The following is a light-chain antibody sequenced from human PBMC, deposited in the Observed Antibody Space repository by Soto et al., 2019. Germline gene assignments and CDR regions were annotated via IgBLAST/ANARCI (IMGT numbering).Light chain of an antibody. Sequence: EIVLTQSPATLSLSPGERATLSCRASQSVSSYLAWYQQKPGQAPRLLIYDASNRATGIPARFSGSGSGTDLTLNISSLEPEDFAVYYCQQRSNWRRTFGQGTKVEIK. CDR1: QSVSSY. V-gene: IGKV3-11*01. CDR2: DAS. CDR3: QQRSNWRRT. J-gene: IGKJ1*01.